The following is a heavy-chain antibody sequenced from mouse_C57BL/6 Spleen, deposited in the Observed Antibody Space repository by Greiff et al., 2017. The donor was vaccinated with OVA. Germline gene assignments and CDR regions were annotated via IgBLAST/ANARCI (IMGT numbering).Heavy chain of an antibody. J-gene: IGHJ4*01. V-gene: IGHV3-1*01. D-gene: IGHD1-1*01. Sequence: VQVVESGPGMVKPSQSLSLTCTVTGYSITSGYDWHWIRHFPGNKLEWMGYISYSGSTNYNPSLKSRISITHDTSKNHFFLKLNSVTTEDTATYYCARGTTVVGPMAYWGQGTSVTVSS. CDR3: ARGTTVVGPMAY. CDR1: GYSITSGYD. CDR2: ISYSGST.